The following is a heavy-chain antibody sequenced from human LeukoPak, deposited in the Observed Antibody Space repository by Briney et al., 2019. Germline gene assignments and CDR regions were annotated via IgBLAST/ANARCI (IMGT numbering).Heavy chain of an antibody. CDR1: GGTFSSYA. D-gene: IGHD2-21*02. V-gene: IGHV1-69*13. CDR2: IIPIFGTA. CDR3: ARAGRRGYCGGDCYLWGDASDI. Sequence: ASVKVSCKASGGTFSSYAISWVRQAPGQGLEWMGGIIPIFGTANYAQKFQGRVTITADESTSTAYMELSSLRSEDTAVYYCARAGRRGYCGGDCYLWGDASDIWGQGTMVTVSS. J-gene: IGHJ3*02.